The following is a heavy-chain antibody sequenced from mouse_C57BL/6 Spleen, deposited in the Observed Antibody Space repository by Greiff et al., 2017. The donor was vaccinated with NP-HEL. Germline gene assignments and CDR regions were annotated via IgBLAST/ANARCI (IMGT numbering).Heavy chain of an antibody. Sequence: VQVVESGAELVRPGASVKLSCKASGYTFTDYYINWVKQRPGQGLEWIARIYPGSGNTYYNEKFKGKATLTAEKSSSTAYMQLSSLTSEDSAVYFCARSRDDDAMDYWGQGTSVTVSS. CDR3: ARSRDDDAMDY. J-gene: IGHJ4*01. CDR2: IYPGSGNT. V-gene: IGHV1-76*01. CDR1: GYTFTDYY.